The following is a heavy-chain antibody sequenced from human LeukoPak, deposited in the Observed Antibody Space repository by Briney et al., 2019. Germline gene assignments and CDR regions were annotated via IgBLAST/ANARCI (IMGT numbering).Heavy chain of an antibody. J-gene: IGHJ4*02. CDR1: GGSISSSNW. CDR3: ARDVGRFGEYSVFDY. V-gene: IGHV4-4*02. CDR2: IYHSGST. Sequence: PSETLSLTCAVSGGSISSSNWWSWVRQPPGKGLEWIGEIYHSGSTNYNPSLKSRVTISVDRSKNQFSLKLSSVTAADTAVYYCARDVGRFGEYSVFDYWGQGTLVTVSS. D-gene: IGHD3-10*01.